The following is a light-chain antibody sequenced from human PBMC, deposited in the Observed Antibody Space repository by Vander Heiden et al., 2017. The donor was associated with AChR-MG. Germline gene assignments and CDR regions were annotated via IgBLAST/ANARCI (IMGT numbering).Light chain of an antibody. J-gene: IGKJ4*01. CDR3: QQRSNWPLT. CDR1: QSVSSY. V-gene: IGKV3-11*01. Sequence: IVLPHSPATLSLSPGERATLACRASQSVSSYLAWYQQKPGQAPRLLIYDASNRATGIPARFSGSGSGTDFTLTISSLEPEDFAVYDCQQRSNWPLTFGGGTKVEIK. CDR2: DAS.